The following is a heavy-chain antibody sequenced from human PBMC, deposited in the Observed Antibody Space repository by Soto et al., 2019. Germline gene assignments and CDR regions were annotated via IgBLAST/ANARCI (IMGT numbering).Heavy chain of an antibody. CDR2: IYYSGST. V-gene: IGHV4-61*01. J-gene: IGHJ4*02. Sequence: SETLSLTCTVSGFSVSSGSYYLSWIRQPPGKGLEWIGYIYYSGSTNYNPSLKSRVTISVDTSKNQFSLKLSSVTAADTAVYYCARTTMIVVVKPQYYFDYWGQGTLVTVSS. CDR1: GFSVSSGSYY. D-gene: IGHD3-22*01. CDR3: ARTTMIVVVKPQYYFDY.